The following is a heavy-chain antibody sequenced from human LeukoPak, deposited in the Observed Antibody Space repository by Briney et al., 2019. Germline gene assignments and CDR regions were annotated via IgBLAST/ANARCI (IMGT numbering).Heavy chain of an antibody. CDR2: INWNSGST. Sequence: HSGGSLRLSCATSGFTFDNYAMHWVRQAPGKGLEWVSLINWNSGSTKYANSVKGRFTISRDNSKNSLYLQMDGLRTEDAGFYYCARGRGSGSYLVDYLCQGTLVTVSS. CDR3: ARGRGSGSYLVDY. CDR1: GFTFDNYA. V-gene: IGHV3-43*02. D-gene: IGHD3-10*01. J-gene: IGHJ4*02.